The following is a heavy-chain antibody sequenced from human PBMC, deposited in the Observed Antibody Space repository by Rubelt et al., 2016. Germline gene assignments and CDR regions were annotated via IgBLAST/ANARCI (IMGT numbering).Heavy chain of an antibody. CDR3: ARSGRELGYFDY. Sequence: LAHIFSNDEKSYSTSLKSRLTISKDTSKSQVVLTTTNMDPVDTATYYCARSGRELGYFDYWGQGTLVTVSS. J-gene: IGHJ4*02. D-gene: IGHD1-26*01. V-gene: IGHV2-26*01. CDR2: IFSNDEK.